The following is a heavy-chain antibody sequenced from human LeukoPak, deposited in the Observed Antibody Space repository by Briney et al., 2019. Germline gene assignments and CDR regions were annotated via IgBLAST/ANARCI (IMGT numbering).Heavy chain of an antibody. Sequence: PSETLSLTCTVSGGSISGYDWTWIRQPPGKGLEWIWYINSSGSTNYNPSLKKRLTISVDTTNNQFSLRLSSVTAADTSVYYCARHRYTSSSSYFDFWGQGTLVTVSS. V-gene: IGHV4-59*08. CDR2: INSSGST. CDR1: GGSISGYD. D-gene: IGHD6-6*01. J-gene: IGHJ4*02. CDR3: ARHRYTSSSSYFDF.